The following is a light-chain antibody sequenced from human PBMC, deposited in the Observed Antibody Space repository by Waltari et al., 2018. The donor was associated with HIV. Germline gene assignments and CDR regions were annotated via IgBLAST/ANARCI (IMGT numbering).Light chain of an antibody. CDR2: GAS. J-gene: IGKJ3*01. CDR3: QQYADAPLT. CDR1: QSVRSPS. Sequence: EIVLTQSPATLSLSPGERATLSCRASQSVRSPSLAWYQQKPGLAPRLLIYGASQRPLGIPDKFSGSGAGTDFTLTISRLEPEDFAVYYCQQYADAPLTFGPGTKVEVK. V-gene: IGKV3D-20*01.